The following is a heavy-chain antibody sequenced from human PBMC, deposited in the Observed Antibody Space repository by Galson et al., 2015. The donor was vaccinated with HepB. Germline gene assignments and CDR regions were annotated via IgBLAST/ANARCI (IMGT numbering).Heavy chain of an antibody. CDR1: GFTFSSYS. CDR3: ARAGVSVAGTHDAFDI. J-gene: IGHJ3*02. D-gene: IGHD6-19*01. Sequence: SLRLSCAASGFTFSSYSMNWVRQAPGRGLEWVSSISSSSSYIYYADSVKGRFTISRDNAKNSLYLQMNSLRAEDTAVYYCARAGVSVAGTHDAFDIWGQGTMVTVSS. CDR2: ISSSSSYI. V-gene: IGHV3-21*01.